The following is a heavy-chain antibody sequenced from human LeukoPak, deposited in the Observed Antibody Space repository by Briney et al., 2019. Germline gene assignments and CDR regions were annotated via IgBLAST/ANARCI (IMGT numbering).Heavy chain of an antibody. CDR1: GFTFSSYW. V-gene: IGHV3-15*01. Sequence: PGGSLRLSCAASGFTFSSYWMSWVRQAPGKGLEWVGLFKSKTNGGTTDYAAPVKGRFTMSRDDSKNTLYLQMNSLKTEDTAVYYCTTEYSGSFSNWGQGILVTVSS. D-gene: IGHD1-26*01. J-gene: IGHJ4*02. CDR3: TTEYSGSFSN. CDR2: FKSKTNGGTT.